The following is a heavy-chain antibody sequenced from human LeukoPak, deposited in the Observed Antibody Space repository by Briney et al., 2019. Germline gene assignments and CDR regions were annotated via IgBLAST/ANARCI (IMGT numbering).Heavy chain of an antibody. CDR3: ARQITISHFDY. Sequence: KPGESLKISCQGSGYTFTTYWIGWVRQMPGKGLEWMGIIHPGDSDIRYSPSFKGQVTISAYKSINTAYLQWSNLMASDTAMYYCARQITISHFDYWGQGTLVTVSS. CDR2: IHPGDSDI. CDR1: GYTFTTYW. J-gene: IGHJ4*02. V-gene: IGHV5-51*01. D-gene: IGHD3-3*01.